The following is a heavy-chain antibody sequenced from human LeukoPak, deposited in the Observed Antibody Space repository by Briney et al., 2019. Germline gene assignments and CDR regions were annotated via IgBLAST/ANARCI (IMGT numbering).Heavy chain of an antibody. V-gene: IGHV4-59*08. D-gene: IGHD3-10*01. Sequence: SETLSLTCTVSGGSFNSYYWSWIRQPPGQGLEWIGFIYYSASTSYSPSLKSRVTISVDTSKNQFSLKLSSVTAADTAVYYCARGHYGSGSFYYYYYGLDVWGQGTTVTVSS. CDR2: IYYSAST. J-gene: IGHJ6*02. CDR1: GGSFNSYY. CDR3: ARGHYGSGSFYYYYYGLDV.